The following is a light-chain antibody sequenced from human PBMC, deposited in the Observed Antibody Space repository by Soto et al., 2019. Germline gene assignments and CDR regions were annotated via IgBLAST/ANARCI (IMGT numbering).Light chain of an antibody. J-gene: IGKJ2*01. Sequence: EVVLTQSPGTLSLSPGERATLSCRASENVSNNYLAWYQQNPGQAPRLLIFGSSDRAAGIPDRFSGSGSGTDFTLTISRLEPEDFAVYYCQQYGRSPPYTFGQGTKLEIK. CDR2: GSS. V-gene: IGKV3-20*01. CDR3: QQYGRSPPYT. CDR1: ENVSNNY.